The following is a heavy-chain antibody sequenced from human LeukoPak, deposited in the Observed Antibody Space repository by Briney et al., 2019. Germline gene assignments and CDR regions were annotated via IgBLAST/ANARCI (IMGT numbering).Heavy chain of an antibody. CDR2: IYYSGST. V-gene: IGHV4-39*02. Sequence: SETLSLTCTVSGGSISSSSYYWGWIRQPPGKGLEWIGSIYYSGSTYYNPSLKSRVTISVDTSKNQFSLKLSSVTAADTAVYYCARDLGAVAGLDYYYYYAMDVWGQGTTVTVSS. CDR3: ARDLGAVAGLDYYYYYAMDV. D-gene: IGHD6-19*01. J-gene: IGHJ6*02. CDR1: GGSISSSSYY.